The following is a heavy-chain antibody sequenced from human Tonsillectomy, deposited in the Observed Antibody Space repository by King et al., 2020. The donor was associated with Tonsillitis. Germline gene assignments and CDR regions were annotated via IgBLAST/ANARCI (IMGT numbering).Heavy chain of an antibody. D-gene: IGHD4-17*01. CDR2: ISAYNGNT. CDR1: GYTFINYG. V-gene: IGHV1-18*04. CDR3: ARGVYMTTVPIDDAFDI. Sequence: QLVQSGAEVKKPGASVKVSCKASGYTFINYGISWVRQAPGQGLEWMAWISAYNGNTNYAQKFQGRVTVTTDTSTSTAYMELRSLRSDDTAVYYCARGVYMTTVPIDDAFDIWGQGTMVTVSS. J-gene: IGHJ3*02.